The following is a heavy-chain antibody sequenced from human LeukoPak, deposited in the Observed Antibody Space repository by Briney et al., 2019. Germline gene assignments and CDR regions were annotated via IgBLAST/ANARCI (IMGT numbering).Heavy chain of an antibody. Sequence: SETLSLTCTVSGGSISSGSYYWSWIRQPAGKGLQWIGRIYTSGSTNYNPSLKSRVTISVDTSKNQFSLKLSSVTAADTAVYYCARALVTTVVTNYFDYWGQGTLVTVSS. D-gene: IGHD4-23*01. CDR2: IYTSGST. J-gene: IGHJ4*02. V-gene: IGHV4-61*02. CDR3: ARALVTTVVTNYFDY. CDR1: GGSISSGSYY.